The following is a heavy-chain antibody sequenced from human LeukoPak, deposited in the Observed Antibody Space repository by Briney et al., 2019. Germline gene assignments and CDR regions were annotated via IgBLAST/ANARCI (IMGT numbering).Heavy chain of an antibody. D-gene: IGHD2-2*01. CDR1: GGSFSDYF. V-gene: IGHV4-34*01. CDR3: ARDVVVVPAAIHYGMHV. J-gene: IGHJ6*02. CDR2: INHSGRT. Sequence: PSETLSLTCAVYGGSFSDYFWGWIRQPPGKGLEWIGEINHSGRTYYNPSLKSRVTISVDTSKNQFSLNLSSVTAADTAVYYCARDVVVVPAAIHYGMHVWGQGTTVNVSS.